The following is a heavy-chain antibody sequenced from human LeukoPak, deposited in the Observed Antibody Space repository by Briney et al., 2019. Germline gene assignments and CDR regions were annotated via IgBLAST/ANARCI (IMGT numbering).Heavy chain of an antibody. CDR2: IYPGDSDT. J-gene: IGHJ4*02. Sequence: GESLKISCKGSGYSFTSYWIGWVRQMPGKGLEWMGIIYPGDSDTRYSPSFQSQVTISADKSISTAYLQWSSLKASDTAIYYCARRSYYDSRGYYNLDYWGQGTLVTVSS. CDR3: ARRSYYDSRGYYNLDY. V-gene: IGHV5-51*01. D-gene: IGHD3-22*01. CDR1: GYSFTSYW.